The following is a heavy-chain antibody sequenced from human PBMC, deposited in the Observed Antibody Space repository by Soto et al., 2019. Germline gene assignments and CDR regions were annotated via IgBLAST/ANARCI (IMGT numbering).Heavy chain of an antibody. J-gene: IGHJ5*02. Sequence: EVQLLDSGGGLVKPGGSRGLSCAPSGFTFSSFAMSWVRQAPGKGLELFSAVSGSGGTTYYADSVRGRFTISRDNSKNTLYLQMNSLRAEDTAIYFCARCTVDTIVTSGWCHYLDPWGQGTLVTVSS. D-gene: IGHD6-19*01. CDR2: VSGSGGTT. V-gene: IGHV3-23*01. CDR1: GFTFSSFA. CDR3: ARCTVDTIVTSGWCHYLDP.